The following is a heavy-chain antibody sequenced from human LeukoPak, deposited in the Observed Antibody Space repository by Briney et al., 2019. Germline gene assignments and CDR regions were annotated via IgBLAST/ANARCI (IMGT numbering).Heavy chain of an antibody. D-gene: IGHD1-26*01. Sequence: GGSLRLSCAASGFTFSSNAMSWVRQTPGKGLEWVSSISGSGGSTYSADSVKGRFIISRDNSKNTMYLQLNNLRAEDTAVYYCAKHTGRYSSELDYWGQGTLVTVSS. CDR3: AKHTGRYSSELDY. J-gene: IGHJ4*02. V-gene: IGHV3-23*01. CDR2: ISGSGGST. CDR1: GFTFSSNA.